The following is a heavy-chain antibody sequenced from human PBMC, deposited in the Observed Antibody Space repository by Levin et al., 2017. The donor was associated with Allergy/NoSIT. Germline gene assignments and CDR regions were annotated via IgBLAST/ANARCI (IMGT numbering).Heavy chain of an antibody. CDR3: ARTAELLWFRELLRWGNYMDV. D-gene: IGHD3-10*01. J-gene: IGHJ6*03. V-gene: IGHV4-34*01. Sequence: PSETLSLTCAVYGGSFSGYYWSWIRQPPGKGLEWIGEINHSGSTNYNPSLKSRVTISVDTSKNQFSLKLSSVTAADTAVYYCARTAELLWFRELLRWGNYMDVWGKGTTVTVSS. CDR2: INHSGST. CDR1: GGSFSGYY.